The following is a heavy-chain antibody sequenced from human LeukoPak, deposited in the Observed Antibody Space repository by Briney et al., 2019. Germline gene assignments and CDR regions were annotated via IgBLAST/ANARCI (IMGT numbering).Heavy chain of an antibody. Sequence: NASETLSLTCTVSGGSISSYYWSWIRQPPGKGLEWIGYIYYSGSTNYNPSLKSRVTISVDTSKNQFSLKLSSVTAADTAVYYCARVPPDPTERSFDPWGQGTLVTVSS. J-gene: IGHJ5*02. V-gene: IGHV4-59*01. CDR2: IYYSGST. D-gene: IGHD5-24*01. CDR3: ARVPPDPTERSFDP. CDR1: GGSISSYY.